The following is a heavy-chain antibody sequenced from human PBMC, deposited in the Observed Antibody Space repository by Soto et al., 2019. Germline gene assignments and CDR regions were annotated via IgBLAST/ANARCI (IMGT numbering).Heavy chain of an antibody. V-gene: IGHV3-30-3*01. CDR2: ISYDGSNK. CDR3: ARAGGRHQRYYYYGMDV. Sequence: GGSLRLSCAASGFTFSSYAMHWVRQAPGKGLEWVAVISYDGSNKYYADSVKGRFTISRDNSKNTLYLQMNSLRAEDTAVYYCARAGGRHQRYYYYGMDVWGQGTTVTVSS. CDR1: GFTFSSYA. D-gene: IGHD3-16*01. J-gene: IGHJ6*02.